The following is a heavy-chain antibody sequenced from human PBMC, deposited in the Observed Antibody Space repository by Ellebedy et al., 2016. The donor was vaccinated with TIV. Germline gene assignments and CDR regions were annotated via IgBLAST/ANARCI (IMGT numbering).Heavy chain of an antibody. CDR1: GGSFSAYY. CDR3: ARSRSMGPFDY. J-gene: IGHJ4*02. Sequence: SETLSLTXAVYGGSFSAYYWNWIRQPPGKGLEWIGEVNHSGSTNYNPYLKSRGTISVDTSKNQFSLKLRYVTAADTAVYYCARSRSMGPFDYWGQGILVTVSS. D-gene: IGHD2-8*01. V-gene: IGHV4-34*01. CDR2: VNHSGST.